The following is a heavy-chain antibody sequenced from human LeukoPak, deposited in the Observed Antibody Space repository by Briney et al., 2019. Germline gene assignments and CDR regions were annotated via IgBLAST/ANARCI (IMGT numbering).Heavy chain of an antibody. CDR2: IYYSGST. CDR1: GGSISSGGYS. CDR3: ARSHRWDSYGPADY. D-gene: IGHD5-18*01. J-gene: IGHJ4*02. Sequence: SETLSLTCAVSGGSISSGGYSWSWIRQPPGKGLEWIGYIYYSGSTNYNPSLKSRVTISVDTSKNQFSLKLSSVTAADTAVYYCARSHRWDSYGPADYWGQGTLVTVSS. V-gene: IGHV4-61*08.